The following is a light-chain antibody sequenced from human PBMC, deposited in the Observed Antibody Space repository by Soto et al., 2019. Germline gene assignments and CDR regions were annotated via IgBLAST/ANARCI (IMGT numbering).Light chain of an antibody. CDR2: GAS. CDR3: QQYGSSPWT. J-gene: IGKJ1*01. V-gene: IGKV3-20*01. CDR1: QTIRSNN. Sequence: ETALTQSRGTLSLSPGERATHACRASQTIRSNNLAWYRQTPGQAPRLLIYGASNRATGIADRFSGSGSGTDFTLIISRLEPEDFALYYCQQYGSSPWTFGQGTKVEIK.